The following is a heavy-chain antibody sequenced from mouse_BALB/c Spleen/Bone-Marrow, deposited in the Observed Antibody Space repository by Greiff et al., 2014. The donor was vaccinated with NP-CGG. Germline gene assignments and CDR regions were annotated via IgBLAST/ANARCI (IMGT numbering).Heavy chain of an antibody. CDR2: ISTYSGNT. CDR1: GYTFTDYA. V-gene: IGHV1-67*01. J-gene: IGHJ4*01. D-gene: IGHD1-1*01. CDR3: ARYGYGSSYYAMDY. Sequence: VQLVESGPGLVRPGVSVKISCKGSGYTFTDYAMHWVKQSHAKSLEWIGVISTYSGNTNYNQKFKGKATMTVDKSSSTAYMELARLTSEDSAIYYCARYGYGSSYYAMDYWGQGTSVTVSS.